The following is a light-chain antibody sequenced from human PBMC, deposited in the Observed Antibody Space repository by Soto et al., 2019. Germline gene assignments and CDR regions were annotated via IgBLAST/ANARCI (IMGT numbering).Light chain of an antibody. V-gene: IGKV2-28*01. CDR3: MQSLESRT. CDR2: LGS. Sequence: DLVMTQSPLSLPVTPGEPASISCRSSQSLLYTNGHNYLDWYLQKPGQPPQLLIYLGSNRSSGVPDRLSGSGSGTDSTLKISGVEAEDVGIYYCMQSLESRTFDQGPKVVI. J-gene: IGKJ1*01. CDR1: QSLLYTNGHNY.